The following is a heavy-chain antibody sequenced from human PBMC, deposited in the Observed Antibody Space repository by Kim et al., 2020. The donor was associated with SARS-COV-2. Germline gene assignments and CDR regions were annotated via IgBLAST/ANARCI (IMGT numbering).Heavy chain of an antibody. CDR3: ARHSRIVVVPAAILA. CDR2: IYYSGST. CDR1: GGSISSSSYY. Sequence: SETLSLTCTVSGGSISSSSYYWGWIRQPPGKGLEWIGSIYYSGSTYYNPSIKSRVTISVDTSKNQFSLKLSSVTAADTAVYYCARHSRIVVVPAAILAWGQGTLFTVSS. D-gene: IGHD2-2*01. V-gene: IGHV4-39*01. J-gene: IGHJ4*02.